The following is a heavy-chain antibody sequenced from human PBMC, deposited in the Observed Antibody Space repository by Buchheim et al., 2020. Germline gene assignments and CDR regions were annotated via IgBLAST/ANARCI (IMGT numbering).Heavy chain of an antibody. Sequence: QVQLVESGGGVVQPGMSLRLSCAVSGFTFSSFAMPWVRQAPGKGLEWVAVISFDGSNKYYAGSVKGRFTISKDNSKNTPYLQMNSLRAEDTAVYYCARVHGGKNYYYYGMDVWGQET. CDR3: ARVHGGKNYYYYGMDV. J-gene: IGHJ6*02. V-gene: IGHV3-30*04. D-gene: IGHD4-23*01. CDR2: ISFDGSNK. CDR1: GFTFSSFA.